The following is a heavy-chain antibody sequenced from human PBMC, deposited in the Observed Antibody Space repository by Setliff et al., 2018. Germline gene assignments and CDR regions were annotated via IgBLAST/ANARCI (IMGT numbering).Heavy chain of an antibody. V-gene: IGHV4-38-2*02. J-gene: IGHJ5*01. Sequence: PSETLSLTCTVSGDSIRRGDYWGWIRQPPGKGLEWIGRIYNSGTTNYNPSLKSRVTISADTSNNSFSLNLFSVTAADTAVYYCAGRDYSGGDSWGHGTLVTVSS. CDR3: AGRDYSGGDS. D-gene: IGHD4-4*01. CDR2: IYNSGTT. CDR1: GDSIRRGDY.